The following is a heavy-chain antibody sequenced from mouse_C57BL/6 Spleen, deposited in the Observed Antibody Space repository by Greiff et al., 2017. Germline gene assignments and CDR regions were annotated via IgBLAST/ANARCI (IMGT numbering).Heavy chain of an antibody. CDR3: ARAWGSYWYFDV. Sequence: EVQLQESGGGLVKPGGSLKLSCAASGFTFSSYTMSWVRQTPEKRLEWVATISGGGGNTYYPDSVKGRFTISRDNAKNTLYLQMSSLRSEDTALYYCARAWGSYWYFDVWGTGTTVTVSS. D-gene: IGHD4-1*01. J-gene: IGHJ1*03. V-gene: IGHV5-9*01. CDR2: ISGGGGNT. CDR1: GFTFSSYT.